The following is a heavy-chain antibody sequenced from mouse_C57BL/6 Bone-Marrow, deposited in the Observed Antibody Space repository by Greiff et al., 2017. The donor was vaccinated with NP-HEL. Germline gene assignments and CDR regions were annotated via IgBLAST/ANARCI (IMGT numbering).Heavy chain of an antibody. J-gene: IGHJ4*01. D-gene: IGHD1-2*01. Sequence: EVQLQQSGPELVKPGDSVKISCKASGYSFTGYFMNWVMQSHGKSLEWIGRINPNNGGTIYNQKFKGKATLTVDKSSSTAYMELRSLTSEDTAVYYCARTLSLWLQGMDYWGQGTSVTVSS. CDR2: INPNNGGT. CDR1: GYSFTGYF. CDR3: ARTLSLWLQGMDY. V-gene: IGHV1-20*01.